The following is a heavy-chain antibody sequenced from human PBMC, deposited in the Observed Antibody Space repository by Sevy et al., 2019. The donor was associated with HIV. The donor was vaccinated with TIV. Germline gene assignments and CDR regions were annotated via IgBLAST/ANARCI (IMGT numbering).Heavy chain of an antibody. CDR2: IWTEGDDE. D-gene: IGHD4-4*01. CDR3: ATEYSNGFDY. Sequence: GGSLRLSCAAFGFTFSTHAMHWVRQAPGKGLEWVAVIWTEGDDESYADSVRGRFTISRENSKNTLYQQMNSLRSEDTAVYYCATEYSNGFDYWGQGTRVTVSS. J-gene: IGHJ4*02. V-gene: IGHV3-33*01. CDR1: GFTFSTHA.